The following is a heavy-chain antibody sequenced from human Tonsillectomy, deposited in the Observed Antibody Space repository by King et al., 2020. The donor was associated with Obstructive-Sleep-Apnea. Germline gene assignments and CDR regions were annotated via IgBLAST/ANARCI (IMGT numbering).Heavy chain of an antibody. V-gene: IGHV4-39*01. J-gene: IGHJ4*02. CDR1: GGSISSSSYY. CDR2: IYYSGST. CDR3: ARLGYSGYGP. D-gene: IGHD5-12*01. Sequence: QLQESGPGLVKPSETLSLTCTVSGGSISSSSYYWGWIRQPPGKGLEWIGSIYYSGSTSYTPSLKSRVTISVDTSKNQFSLKLSSVTAADPAVYYCARLGYSGYGPWGQGTLVTVSS.